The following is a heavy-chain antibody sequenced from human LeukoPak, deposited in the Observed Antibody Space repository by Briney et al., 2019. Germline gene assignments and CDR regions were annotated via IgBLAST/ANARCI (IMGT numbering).Heavy chain of an antibody. D-gene: IGHD3-10*01. V-gene: IGHV5-51*01. J-gene: IGHJ4*02. CDR3: ARQSQDGSGSYYFDY. CDR2: IYPGDSDT. Sequence: GESLKISCKGSGYSFTSYWIGWVRQMPGKGLEWMGIIYPGDSDTRYSPSFQGQVTISADKSISTAYLQWSSLKASDTAMYYCARQSQDGSGSYYFDYWGQGTLVTVSS. CDR1: GYSFTSYW.